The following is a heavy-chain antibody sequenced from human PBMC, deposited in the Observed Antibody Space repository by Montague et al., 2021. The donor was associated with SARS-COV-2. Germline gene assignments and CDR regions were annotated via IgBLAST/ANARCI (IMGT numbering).Heavy chain of an antibody. Sequence: SETLSLTCAVYGGSLSGYYWSWIRQPPGGGLEWIAEISHSGSTSYNPSLKSRVTMSVDTSKNQFSLKLSSVTAADTAVYYCERGARQGYGFRLGSFDSWGQGTLVTVSA. CDR1: GGSLSGYY. D-gene: IGHD3-10*01. CDR2: ISHSGST. CDR3: ERGARQGYGFRLGSFDS. J-gene: IGHJ4*02. V-gene: IGHV4-34*01.